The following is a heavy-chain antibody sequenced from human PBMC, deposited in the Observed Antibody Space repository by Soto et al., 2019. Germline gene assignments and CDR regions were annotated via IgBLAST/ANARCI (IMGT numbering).Heavy chain of an antibody. J-gene: IGHJ4*02. CDR2: VYRTGGT. CDR3: XXXRYGSFDY. D-gene: IGHD3-10*01. V-gene: IGHV4-39*01. Sequence: QLQLQESGPGLVKPWETLSLTCTVSGASVSSSTYYWGWVRQPPGKGLEWIGSVYRTGGTYYSPSLKSRVAXXXXXXXXXXXXXXXXXXXXXXXXXXXXXXRYGSFDYWGQGTLVTVSS. CDR1: GASVSSSTYY.